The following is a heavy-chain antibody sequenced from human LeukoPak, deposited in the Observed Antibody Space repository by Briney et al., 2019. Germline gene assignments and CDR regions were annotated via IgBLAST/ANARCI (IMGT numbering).Heavy chain of an antibody. Sequence: PGGSLSLSCAASGFTFSSYGMHWVRQAPGKGLEWVAYIRYDGSNQVYADSVKVRFTISRANSKNTLYLQMNSLRAEDTAIYFCARDRCSSTSCYHDYWGQGSLVTVSS. J-gene: IGHJ4*02. D-gene: IGHD2-2*01. CDR3: ARDRCSSTSCYHDY. V-gene: IGHV3-30*02. CDR2: IRYDGSNQ. CDR1: GFTFSSYG.